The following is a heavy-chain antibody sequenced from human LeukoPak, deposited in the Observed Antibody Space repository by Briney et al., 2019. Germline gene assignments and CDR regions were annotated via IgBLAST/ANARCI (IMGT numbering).Heavy chain of an antibody. CDR2: IIPIFGTA. V-gene: IGHV1-69*05. CDR3: ARDCINCGGDPLPLDY. J-gene: IGHJ4*02. CDR1: GGTFSSYA. D-gene: IGHD2-21*02. Sequence: SVKVSCKASGGTFSSYAISWVRQAPGQGLEWMGGIIPIFGTANYAQKFQGRVTITTDESTSTAYMELSSLRSEDTAVYYCARDCINCGGDPLPLDYWGQGTLVTVSS.